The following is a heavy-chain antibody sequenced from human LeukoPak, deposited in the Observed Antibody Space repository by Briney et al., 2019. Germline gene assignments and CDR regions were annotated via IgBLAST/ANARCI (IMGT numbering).Heavy chain of an antibody. D-gene: IGHD3-9*01. CDR3: AKCPVYYDIKRGYYLDY. Sequence: GGSLRLSCAASGFTFSNHAMSWVRQAPGKGLEWVSGISGSDGGTYDADSVKGRFTISRDNSKNTLYLQMNSLRAEDTAVYYCAKCPVYYDIKRGYYLDYWGQGTLVTVSS. CDR2: ISGSDGGT. J-gene: IGHJ4*02. CDR1: GFTFSNHA. V-gene: IGHV3-23*01.